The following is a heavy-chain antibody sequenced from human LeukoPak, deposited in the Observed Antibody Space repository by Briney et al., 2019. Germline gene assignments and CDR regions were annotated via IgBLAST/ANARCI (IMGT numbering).Heavy chain of an antibody. CDR3: ARSLFRGYYGSGSKRTGGLIDY. CDR1: GFTFSSYA. V-gene: IGHV3-30*04. J-gene: IGHJ4*02. D-gene: IGHD3-10*01. CDR2: ISYDGSNK. Sequence: GGSLRLSCAASGFTFSSYAMHWVRQAPGKGLKWVAVISYDGSNKYYADSVKGRFTISRDNSKNTLYLQMNSLRAEDTAVYYCARSLFRGYYGSGSKRTGGLIDYWGQGTLVTVSS.